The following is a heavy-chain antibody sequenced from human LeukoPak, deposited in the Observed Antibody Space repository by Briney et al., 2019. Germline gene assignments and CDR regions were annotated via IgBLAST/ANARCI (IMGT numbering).Heavy chain of an antibody. CDR1: GFTFSTYY. CDR2: ISGSGGST. J-gene: IGHJ4*02. Sequence: GGSLRLSCAASGFTFSTYYLTWVRQAPGKGLEWVSGISGSGGSTFYADSVKGRFTVSRDTSKNTLYLQMNSLRVDDTAVYYCARDGYNVFDYWGQGTLVTVSS. V-gene: IGHV3-23*01. CDR3: ARDGYNVFDY. D-gene: IGHD5-24*01.